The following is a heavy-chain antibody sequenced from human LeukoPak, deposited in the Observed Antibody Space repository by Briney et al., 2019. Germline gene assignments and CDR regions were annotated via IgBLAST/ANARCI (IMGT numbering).Heavy chain of an antibody. V-gene: IGHV3-23*01. Sequence: PGGSLRLSCAASGFTFSSYAMSWVRQAPGKGLEWVSAISGSGGSTYYADSVKGRFTTSRDNSKNTLYLQMNSLRAEDTAVYYCAKDGAAAGTYYFDYWGQGTLVTVSS. J-gene: IGHJ4*02. CDR2: ISGSGGST. D-gene: IGHD6-13*01. CDR3: AKDGAAAGTYYFDY. CDR1: GFTFSSYA.